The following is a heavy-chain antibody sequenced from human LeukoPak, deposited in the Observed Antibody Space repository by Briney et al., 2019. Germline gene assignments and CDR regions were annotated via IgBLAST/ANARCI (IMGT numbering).Heavy chain of an antibody. CDR1: GITFSGHW. V-gene: IGHV3-74*01. CDR2: IKSDGSST. CDR3: ARSDWFDP. J-gene: IGHJ5*02. Sequence: GGSLRLSCAASGITFSGHWMHWVRQAPGKGPVWVARIKSDGSSTSYADSVKGRFSISSDNAKNTLYLQMNSLRAEDTAVYYCARSDWFDPWGQGTLVTVSS.